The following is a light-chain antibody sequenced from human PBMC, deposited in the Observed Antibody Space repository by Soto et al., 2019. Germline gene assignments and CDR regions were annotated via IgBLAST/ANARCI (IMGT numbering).Light chain of an antibody. V-gene: IGLV4-69*01. CDR2: LNSDGSH. CDR3: QTWGSGKGV. J-gene: IGLJ2*01. Sequence: QLVLTQSPSASASLGASVKLTCTLSSGHSSYAIAWHQQQAEKGPRYLMKLNSDGSHRKGDGIPDRFSGSSSGAERYLTISSLQSEDEADYYCQTWGSGKGVFGGGTKLTVL. CDR1: SGHSSYA.